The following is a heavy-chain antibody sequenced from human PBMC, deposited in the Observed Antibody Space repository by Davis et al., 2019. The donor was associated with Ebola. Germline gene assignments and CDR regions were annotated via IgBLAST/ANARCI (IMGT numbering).Heavy chain of an antibody. V-gene: IGHV3-30*04. Sequence: PGGSLRLSCAASGFIFRDYAMHWVRQAPGKGLEWVAAISRDGSNKYSADSVRARFTISRDSSRNTLYLQMSNLRPEDTAVYYCARDGRWLPDYWGQGTLVTVSA. CDR1: GFIFRDYA. D-gene: IGHD6-19*01. J-gene: IGHJ4*02. CDR2: ISRDGSNK. CDR3: ARDGRWLPDY.